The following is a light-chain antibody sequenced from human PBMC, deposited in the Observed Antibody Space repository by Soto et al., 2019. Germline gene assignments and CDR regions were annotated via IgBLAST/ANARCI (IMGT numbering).Light chain of an antibody. CDR1: QSIGGW. CDR3: QQYDTYPWT. CDR2: EAS. Sequence: DIQMTQAPSTPSVSVGDRVTLTCRASQSIGGWLAWYQQKPGKAPKLLIYEASTLQSGVPSRFSGSGSGTDFTLTISSLQPEDFATYYCQQYDTYPWTFGQGTKVDIK. J-gene: IGKJ1*01. V-gene: IGKV1-5*01.